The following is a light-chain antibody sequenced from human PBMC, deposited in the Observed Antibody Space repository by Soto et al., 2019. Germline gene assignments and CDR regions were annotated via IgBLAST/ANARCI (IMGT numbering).Light chain of an antibody. V-gene: IGKV3-11*01. J-gene: IGKJ5*01. Sequence: EIVLTQSPATLSLSPGERATLSCRASQGVGSYLAWYQQKPGQAPRLLIYDASNRATGIPARFSGSGSGTDFTLTISSLEPEDFAVYYCQQRSNWPPRITFGQGTRLEIK. CDR2: DAS. CDR3: QQRSNWPPRIT. CDR1: QGVGSY.